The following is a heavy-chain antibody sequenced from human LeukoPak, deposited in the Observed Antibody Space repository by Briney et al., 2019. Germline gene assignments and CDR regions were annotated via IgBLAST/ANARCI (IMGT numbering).Heavy chain of an antibody. V-gene: IGHV4-30-2*01. Sequence: SQTPSLTCTVSGGSISSGGYYWSWIRQPPGKGLEWIGYIYHSGSTYYNPSLKSRVTISVDRSKNQFSLKLSSVTAADTAVYYCARVGAAAGPTWAFDYWGQGTLVTVSS. CDR1: GGSISSGGYY. D-gene: IGHD6-13*01. CDR2: IYHSGST. J-gene: IGHJ4*02. CDR3: ARVGAAAGPTWAFDY.